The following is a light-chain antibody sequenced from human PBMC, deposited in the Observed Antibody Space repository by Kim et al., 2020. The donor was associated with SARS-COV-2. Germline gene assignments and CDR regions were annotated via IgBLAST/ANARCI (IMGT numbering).Light chain of an antibody. J-gene: IGLJ2*01. CDR2: GNS. Sequence: QRVTISCTGRSSGIGAGYDVHWYQQLPGTAPKLLIDGNSHRPSGAPDRFSAFKSGTSASLAINGLQAEDEADYYCQCYDSRLSGPVFGGGTQLTVL. V-gene: IGLV1-40*01. CDR3: QCYDSRLSGPV. CDR1: SSGIGAGYD.